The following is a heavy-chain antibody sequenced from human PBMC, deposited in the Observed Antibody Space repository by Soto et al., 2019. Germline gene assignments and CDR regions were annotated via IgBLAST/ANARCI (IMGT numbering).Heavy chain of an antibody. Sequence: QLQLQESGPGLVKPSETLSLTCTVSGGSITSSSYYWGWIRQPPGKGLEWIGSNYYSGSTYYNPSLKSRVTISVDTSKNQFPLKLSSVTAADTAVYYCARDYGDYSGYYYFDYWGQGTLVTVSS. CDR2: NYYSGST. J-gene: IGHJ4*02. V-gene: IGHV4-39*02. D-gene: IGHD4-17*01. CDR3: ARDYGDYSGYYYFDY. CDR1: GGSITSSSYY.